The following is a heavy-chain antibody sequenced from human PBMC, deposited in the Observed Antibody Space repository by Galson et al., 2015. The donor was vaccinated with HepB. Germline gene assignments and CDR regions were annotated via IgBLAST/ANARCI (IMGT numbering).Heavy chain of an antibody. CDR1: GFTFSSYA. CDR3: AREYMVRGVITYYYYYGMDV. D-gene: IGHD3-10*01. CDR2: ISYDGSNK. J-gene: IGHJ6*02. Sequence: SLRLSCAASGFTFSSYAMHWVRQAPGKGLEWVAVISYDGSNKYYADSVKGRFTISRDNSKNTLYLQMNSLRAEDTAVYYCAREYMVRGVITYYYYYGMDVWGQGTTVTVSS. V-gene: IGHV3-30-3*01.